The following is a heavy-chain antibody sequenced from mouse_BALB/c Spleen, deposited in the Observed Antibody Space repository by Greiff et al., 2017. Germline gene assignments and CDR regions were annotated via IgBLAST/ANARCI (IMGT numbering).Heavy chain of an antibody. CDR2: IWSGGST. CDR1: GFSLTSYG. Sequence: QVQLKESGPGLVQPSQSLSITCTVSGFSLTSYGVHWVRQSPGKGLEWLGVIWSGGSTDYNAAFISRLSSSKDNSKNQVFFTMNSLQANDTAIYYCARKGEGSYAMDYWGQGTSVTVSS. J-gene: IGHJ4*01. CDR3: ARKGEGSYAMDY. V-gene: IGHV2-2*02.